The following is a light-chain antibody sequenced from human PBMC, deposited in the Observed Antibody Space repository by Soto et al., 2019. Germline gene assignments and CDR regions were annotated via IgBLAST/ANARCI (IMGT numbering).Light chain of an antibody. CDR3: QQYGSSLFT. Sequence: EIVLTQSPGTLSLSPGERATLSCRASQSVSSSYLAWYQQKPGQAPRLLIYGASSRATGSPDRLSGSGSGTDFTLTISRLEPEDFAVYYCQQYGSSLFTFGPGTKVDIK. CDR1: QSVSSSY. CDR2: GAS. V-gene: IGKV3-20*01. J-gene: IGKJ3*01.